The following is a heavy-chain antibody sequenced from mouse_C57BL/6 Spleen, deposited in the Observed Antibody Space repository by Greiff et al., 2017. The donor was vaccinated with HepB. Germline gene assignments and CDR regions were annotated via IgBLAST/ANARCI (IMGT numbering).Heavy chain of an antibody. V-gene: IGHV1-82*01. D-gene: IGHD3-1*01. J-gene: IGHJ2*01. Sequence: VQLVESGPELVKPGASVKISCKASGYAFSSSWMNWVKQRPGKGLEWIGRIYPGDGDTNYNGKFKGKATLTADKSSSTAYMQLSSLTSEDSAVYFCARSGGFEDYFDYWGQGTTLTVSS. CDR1: GYAFSSSW. CDR3: ARSGGFEDYFDY. CDR2: IYPGDGDT.